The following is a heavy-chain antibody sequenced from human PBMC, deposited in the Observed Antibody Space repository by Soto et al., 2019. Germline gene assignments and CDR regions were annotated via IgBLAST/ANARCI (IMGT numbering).Heavy chain of an antibody. CDR3: ARHGGSYYPNWFDP. V-gene: IGHV4-39*01. CDR2: IYYSGST. D-gene: IGHD1-26*01. J-gene: IGHJ5*02. CDR1: GGSISSSSYY. Sequence: PSETLSLTCTVSGGSISSSSYYWGWIRQPPGKGLEWIGSIYYSGSTYYNPSLKSRVTISVDTSKNQFSLKLSSVTAADTAVYYCARHGGSYYPNWFDPWGQGTLVTVSS.